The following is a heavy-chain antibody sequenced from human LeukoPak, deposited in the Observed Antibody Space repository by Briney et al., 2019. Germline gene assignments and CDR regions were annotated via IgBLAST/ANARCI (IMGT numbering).Heavy chain of an antibody. J-gene: IGHJ4*02. D-gene: IGHD3-16*02. CDR1: GYTFTSYV. Sequence: ASLKVSCKGPGYTFTSYVTYWVREGPGQRRGWVGQINAVNDKIKNSQKFQGRVTITRDTSTSTAHMELSSLRSEDTAVYSCARSIMITFGGVIAPGYWGQGTLATVSS. CDR2: INAVNDKI. CDR3: ARSIMITFGGVIAPGY. V-gene: IGHV1-3*01.